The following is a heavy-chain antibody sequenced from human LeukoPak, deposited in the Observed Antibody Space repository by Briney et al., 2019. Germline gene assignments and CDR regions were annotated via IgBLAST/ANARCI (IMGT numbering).Heavy chain of an antibody. CDR2: ISSSSSYI. D-gene: IGHD3-22*01. CDR3: ARGAGSSGYSD. V-gene: IGHV3-21*01. CDR1: GFTFSSYS. J-gene: IGHJ4*02. Sequence: GGSLRLSCAASGFTFSSYSMNWVRQAPGKGLEWVSSISSSSSYIFYADSVKGRFTISRDNAKNSLYLQMNSLRAEDTAVYYCARGAGSSGYSDWGQGTLVTVSS.